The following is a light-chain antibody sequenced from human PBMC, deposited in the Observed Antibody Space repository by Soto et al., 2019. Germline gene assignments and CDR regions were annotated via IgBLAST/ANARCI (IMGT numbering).Light chain of an antibody. CDR3: QQYNNWPPLT. V-gene: IGKV3-15*01. CDR1: QSVSSN. J-gene: IGKJ4*01. Sequence: EIVMTQSPATLSVSPGEGATLSCRASQSVSSNLAWYQQKPGQAPRLLIYAASTRATGIPSRFRGSGSGTEFTLTVTSLQSEYFAVYYGQQYNNWPPLTFGGGTKVEIK. CDR2: AAS.